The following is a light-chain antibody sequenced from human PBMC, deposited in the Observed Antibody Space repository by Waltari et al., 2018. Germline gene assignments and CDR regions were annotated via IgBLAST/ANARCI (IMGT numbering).Light chain of an antibody. Sequence: DVVMTKSPLSLPVTLGQPASISCRSSQSLVYSDGNTYLNWFQQRPGQSPRRLMYKVSNRDSGVPDRFSGSGSGTDFTLKISRVEAEDVGVYYCMQGTHWPPYTFGQGTKLEIK. V-gene: IGKV2-30*01. CDR3: MQGTHWPPYT. CDR1: QSLVYSDGNTY. J-gene: IGKJ2*01. CDR2: KVS.